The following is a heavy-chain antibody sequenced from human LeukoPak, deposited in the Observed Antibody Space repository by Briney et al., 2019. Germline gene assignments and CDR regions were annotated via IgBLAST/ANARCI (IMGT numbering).Heavy chain of an antibody. D-gene: IGHD4-17*01. CDR2: ISGSGGST. Sequence: GGSLRLSCAASGFIFSSYAMYWVRQAPGKGLEWVSAISGSGGSTYYADSVKGRFTISRDNSKNTLYLQMNSLRAEDTAVYYCAKYERSTVTTFDYWGQGTLVTVSS. CDR3: AKYERSTVTTFDY. V-gene: IGHV3-23*01. J-gene: IGHJ4*02. CDR1: GFIFSSYA.